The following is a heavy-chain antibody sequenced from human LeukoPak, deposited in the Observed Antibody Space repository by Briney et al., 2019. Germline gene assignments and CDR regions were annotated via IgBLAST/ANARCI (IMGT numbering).Heavy chain of an antibody. CDR1: GYTFTSSA. Sequence: ASVKVSCKASGYTFTSSAMHWVRQAPGQRLEWMGWINTGNGNTKYSQKFQGRVTITRDTSASTAYMELSSLRSEDTAVYYCAREDPYDAFDIWGQGTMVTVSS. D-gene: IGHD2-15*01. J-gene: IGHJ3*02. V-gene: IGHV1-3*04. CDR2: INTGNGNT. CDR3: AREDPYDAFDI.